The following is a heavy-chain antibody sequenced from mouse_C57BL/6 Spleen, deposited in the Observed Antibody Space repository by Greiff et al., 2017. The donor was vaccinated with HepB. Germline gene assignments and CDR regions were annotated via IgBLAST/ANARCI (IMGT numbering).Heavy chain of an antibody. V-gene: IGHV3-3*01. Sequence: EVQLQQSGPSLVRPSQTLSLTCTVTGFSINSDCYWIWIRQFPGNKLEYIGYTFYSGITYYNPSLESRTYITRDTSKKQFSLKLSSVTTEDTATYYCARGVYYYGSSYDYAMDYWGQGTSVTVSS. CDR1: GFSINSDCY. CDR3: ARGVYYYGSSYDYAMDY. CDR2: TFYSGIT. J-gene: IGHJ4*01. D-gene: IGHD1-1*01.